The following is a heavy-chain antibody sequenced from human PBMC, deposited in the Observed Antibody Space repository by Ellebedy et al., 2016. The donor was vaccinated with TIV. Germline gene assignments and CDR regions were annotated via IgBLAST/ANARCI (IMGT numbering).Heavy chain of an antibody. V-gene: IGHV1-2*02. CDR1: RSTFTGYY. CDR3: ARGLGWLQRDSDY. Sequence: AASVKVSCKASRSTFTGYYMHWVRQAPGQGLEWMGRINPDRGDTNFAQKFQGRVTVTRDTSTSTAYMELRRLTSDDTAVYYCARGLGWLQRDSDYWGQGTLVTVSS. CDR2: INPDRGDT. J-gene: IGHJ4*02. D-gene: IGHD5-24*01.